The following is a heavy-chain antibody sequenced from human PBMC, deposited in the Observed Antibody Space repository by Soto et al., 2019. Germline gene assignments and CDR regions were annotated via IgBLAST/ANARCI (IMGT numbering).Heavy chain of an antibody. Sequence: ADTLSLSCPVSGVSIRNACLSWLRQAPGKGLEWIGFIFHSGSAKYNPSLKSRVTISVDTSKNQFSLSLDSVTAADTAVYFCARAHAPTLPFDSWGQGTLVTVSS. J-gene: IGHJ4*01. CDR3: ARAHAPTLPFDS. D-gene: IGHD2-15*01. V-gene: IGHV4-59*07. CDR1: GVSIRNAC. CDR2: IFHSGSA.